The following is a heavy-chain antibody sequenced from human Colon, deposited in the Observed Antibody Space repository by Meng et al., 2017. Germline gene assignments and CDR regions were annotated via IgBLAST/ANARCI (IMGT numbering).Heavy chain of an antibody. CDR2: ISSDGRTK. J-gene: IGHJ2*01. V-gene: IGHV3-30*04. Sequence: GGSLRLSCEVSGFTFSSSALHWVRQAPGKGLEWVTVISSDGRTKHYGDSVNGRFTISRDNSRNTLYLQMNSLRAEDTSLYYCARGSGRLPRYFDLWGRGNLVNVSS. CDR3: ARGSGRLPRYFDL. D-gene: IGHD3-10*01. CDR1: GFTFSSSA.